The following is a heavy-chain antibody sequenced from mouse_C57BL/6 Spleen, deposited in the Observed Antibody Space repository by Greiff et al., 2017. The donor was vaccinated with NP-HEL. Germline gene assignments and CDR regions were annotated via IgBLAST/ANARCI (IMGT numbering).Heavy chain of an antibody. Sequence: QVQLQQPGAELVMPGASVKLSCKASGYTFTSYWMHWVKQRPGQGLEWIGEIDPSDSYTNYNQKFKGKSTLTVDKSSSTAYMQLSSLTSEDSAVYYCARRSAYYLDYWGQGTTLTVSS. CDR1: GYTFTSYW. D-gene: IGHD2-10*01. V-gene: IGHV1-69*01. CDR3: ARRSAYYLDY. CDR2: IDPSDSYT. J-gene: IGHJ2*01.